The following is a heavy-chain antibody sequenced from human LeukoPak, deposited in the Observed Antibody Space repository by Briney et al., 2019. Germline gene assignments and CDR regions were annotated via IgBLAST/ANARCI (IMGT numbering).Heavy chain of an antibody. D-gene: IGHD1-26*01. J-gene: IGHJ4*02. V-gene: IGHV1-69*05. Sequence: SVKVSCKACGGTFSSYAISWVRQAPGQGLEWMGRIIPIFGTANYAQKFQGRVTITTDESTSTAYMELSSLRSEDTAVYYCARVGVGATSPFGYWGQGTLVTVSS. CDR2: IIPIFGTA. CDR1: GGTFSSYA. CDR3: ARVGVGATSPFGY.